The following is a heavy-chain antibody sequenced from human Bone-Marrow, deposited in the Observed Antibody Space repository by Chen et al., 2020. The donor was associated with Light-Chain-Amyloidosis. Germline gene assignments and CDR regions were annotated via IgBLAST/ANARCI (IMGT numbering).Heavy chain of an antibody. CDR1: GCTFKSYS. Sequence: EVKLVESGGGLVQPGGSLRLSCAASGCTFKSYSMNWVRQAPGKGAEWFSYISCIIGTIYYADSVMVRFTISMDNAYDSLYLHMIYPTDDDSATYYCAKDQHDFWSIQGFEHWCQGIRVTVSS. CDR2: ISCIIGTI. J-gene: IGHJ5*02. D-gene: IGHD3-3*01. V-gene: IGHV3-48*02. CDR3: AKDQHDFWSIQGFEH.